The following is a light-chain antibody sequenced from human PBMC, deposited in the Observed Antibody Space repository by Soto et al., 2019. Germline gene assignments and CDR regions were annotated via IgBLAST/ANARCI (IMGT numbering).Light chain of an antibody. J-gene: IGKJ1*01. V-gene: IGKV3-15*01. CDR2: GAS. CDR1: QSISTN. Sequence: EIVLTQSPDTLSLSPGERATLSCRASQSISTNLAWYQQKPGQAPRLLIFGASTRATGIPARFSGSGSGTEFTLTISSLQSEDFAVYYCQQYGSSLRTFGQGTKVDIK. CDR3: QQYGSSLRT.